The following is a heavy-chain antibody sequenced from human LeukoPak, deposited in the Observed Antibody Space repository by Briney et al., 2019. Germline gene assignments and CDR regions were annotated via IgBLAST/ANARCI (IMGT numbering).Heavy chain of an antibody. CDR2: ISGSGGSK. CDR3: DYYDSSGYPRNDY. Sequence: GGSLRLSCAASGFTFSSYAMSWVRQAPGKGLEWVSAISGSGGSKYYADSVKGRFTISRDNSKNTLYLQMNSLRAEDTAVYYCDYYDSSGYPRNDYWGQGTLVTVSS. V-gene: IGHV3-23*01. D-gene: IGHD3-22*01. J-gene: IGHJ4*02. CDR1: GFTFSSYA.